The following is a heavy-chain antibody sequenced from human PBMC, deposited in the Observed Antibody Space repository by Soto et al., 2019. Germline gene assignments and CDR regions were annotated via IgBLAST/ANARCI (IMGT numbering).Heavy chain of an antibody. J-gene: IGHJ4*02. Sequence: ASVKVSFTASGYTFTSYGISWVRQAPGQGLEWMGWISAYNGNTNYAQKLQGRVTMTTDTSTSTAYMELRSLRSDDTAVYYCARVPGQWPYRAYRGDYWGQGTLVTVSS. CDR1: GYTFTSYG. CDR2: ISAYNGNT. V-gene: IGHV1-18*01. CDR3: ARVPGQWPYRAYRGDY. D-gene: IGHD6-19*01.